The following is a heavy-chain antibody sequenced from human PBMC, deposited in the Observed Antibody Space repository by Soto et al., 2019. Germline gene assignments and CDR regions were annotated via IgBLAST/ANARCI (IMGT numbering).Heavy chain of an antibody. J-gene: IGHJ4*02. Sequence: KASETLSLTCTVSGGSISSGDFCWSWIRQPPGKGLEWIGYIYYTGSTYYNPSLKSRVSISLDTSKNQFSLKLSSVTAADTAVYYCARAPHEDSSGYLYFDYWGQGTLVTVSS. D-gene: IGHD3-22*01. CDR1: GGSISSGDFC. V-gene: IGHV4-30-4*01. CDR3: ARAPHEDSSGYLYFDY. CDR2: IYYTGST.